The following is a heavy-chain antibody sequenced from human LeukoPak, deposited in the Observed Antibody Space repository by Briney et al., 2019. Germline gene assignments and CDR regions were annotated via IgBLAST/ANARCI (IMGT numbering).Heavy chain of an antibody. Sequence: SVKVFCKASGGTFSSYAISWVRQAPGQGLEWMGRIIPILGIANYAQKFQGRVTITADKSTSTAYMELSSLRSEDTAVYYCARDSHESMITFGGVIATWGQGTLVTVSS. CDR1: GGTFSSYA. CDR3: ARDSHESMITFGGVIAT. CDR2: IIPILGIA. D-gene: IGHD3-16*02. J-gene: IGHJ4*02. V-gene: IGHV1-69*04.